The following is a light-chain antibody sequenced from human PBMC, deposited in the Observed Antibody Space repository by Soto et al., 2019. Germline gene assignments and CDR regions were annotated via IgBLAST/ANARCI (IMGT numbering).Light chain of an antibody. CDR3: QQYNNWPPIT. J-gene: IGKJ5*01. Sequence: EIVMTQSPDTLSVSPGETVTLSCRASQSVRSKLAWYQQKPGQAPRLFIYGASTRATGIPARFSGSGSGTEFTLTISSLQSEDFAIYYCQQYNNWPPITFGQGTRLEN. V-gene: IGKV3-15*01. CDR2: GAS. CDR1: QSVRSK.